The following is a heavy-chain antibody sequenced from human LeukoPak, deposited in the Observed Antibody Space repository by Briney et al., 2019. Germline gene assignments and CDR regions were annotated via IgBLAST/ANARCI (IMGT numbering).Heavy chain of an antibody. J-gene: IGHJ4*02. CDR3: ARGGRGACSGGSCYENYFDY. CDR1: GWSFSGYY. Sequence: PSETLSLTCAVYGWSFSGYYWSWIRQPPGKGLDGIGEINHSGSTNYNPSLKSRVTISVDTSKNQFSLKLSSVTAADTAVYYCARGGRGACSGGSCYENYFDYWGQGTLVTVSS. CDR2: INHSGST. V-gene: IGHV4-34*01. D-gene: IGHD2-15*01.